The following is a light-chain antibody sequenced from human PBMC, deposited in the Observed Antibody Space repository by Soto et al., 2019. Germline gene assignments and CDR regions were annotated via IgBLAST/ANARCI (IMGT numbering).Light chain of an antibody. CDR2: EVS. CDR1: SSDVGACGY. CDR3: SSYTTSSTVV. J-gene: IGLJ2*01. V-gene: IGLV2-14*01. Sequence: QSALTQPASVSGSPGQSITISCTGTSSDVGACGYVSWYQQHPGKAPKLMIYEVSYRPSGVSNRFSGSKSGNAASLTISGLQAEDEADYYCSSYTTSSTVVFGGGTKVTVL.